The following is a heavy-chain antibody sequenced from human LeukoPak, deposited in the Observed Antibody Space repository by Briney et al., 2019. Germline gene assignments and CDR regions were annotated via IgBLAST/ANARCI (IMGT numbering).Heavy chain of an antibody. CDR1: GFPFSSYA. D-gene: IGHD3-3*01. CDR3: ARDRSGYANDAFDF. Sequence: PGGSLSLSCAASGFPFSSYAMTWVRQAPGEGLEWVSLISAIGGNTYYADSVKGRFTISRDNSKNTMFLQMNSLRAEDTAVYHCARDRSGYANDAFDFWGQGTMVTVSS. V-gene: IGHV3-23*01. J-gene: IGHJ3*01. CDR2: ISAIGGNT.